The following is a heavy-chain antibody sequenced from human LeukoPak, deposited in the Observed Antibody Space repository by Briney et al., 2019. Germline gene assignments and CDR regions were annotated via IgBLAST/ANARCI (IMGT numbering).Heavy chain of an antibody. J-gene: IGHJ4*02. Sequence: GGSLRLSCAASGFIFNNYGLVWVRQAPGKGLEWVSAISNDGGGTTYADFVKGRFSVSRDNSKNTLFLQMNSLRTEDTALYYCAKGSSGYFFDLWGQGTLVTVSS. D-gene: IGHD3-22*01. CDR1: GFIFNNYG. CDR2: ISNDGGGT. CDR3: AKGSSGYFFDL. V-gene: IGHV3-23*01.